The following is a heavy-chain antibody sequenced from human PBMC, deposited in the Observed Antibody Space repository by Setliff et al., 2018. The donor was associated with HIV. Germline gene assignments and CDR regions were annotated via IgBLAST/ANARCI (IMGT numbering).Heavy chain of an antibody. CDR2: INHSGST. V-gene: IGHV4-34*01. CDR1: GGSFSGYY. Sequence: PSETLSLTCAVYGGSFSGYYWSWIRQPPGKGLEWIGEINHSGSTNYNPSLKSRVTISVDTSKNQFSLRLSSVTAADTAVYSCAREVAFGVVIWGQGTLVTVSS. J-gene: IGHJ4*02. CDR3: AREVAFGVVI. D-gene: IGHD3-3*01.